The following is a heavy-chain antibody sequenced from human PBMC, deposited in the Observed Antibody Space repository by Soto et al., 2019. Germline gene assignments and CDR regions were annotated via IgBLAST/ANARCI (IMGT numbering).Heavy chain of an antibody. CDR2: ISAYNGNT. J-gene: IGHJ4*02. D-gene: IGHD4-4*01. Sequence: ASVKVSCKASGYTFTSYGISWVRQAPGQGLEWMGWISAYNGNTNYAQKLQGRFTISRDNSKNTLYLQMNSLRAEDTAVYHCAKDRDYSHYFDNWGQGALVTVSS. CDR3: AKDRDYSHYFDN. V-gene: IGHV1-18*01. CDR1: GYTFTSYG.